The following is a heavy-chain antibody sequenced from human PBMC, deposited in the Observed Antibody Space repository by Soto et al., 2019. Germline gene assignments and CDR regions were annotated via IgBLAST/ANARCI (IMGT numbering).Heavy chain of an antibody. CDR1: GFTFSSNW. D-gene: IGHD6-19*01. Sequence: EVQLVESGGGLVQPGGSQRLSCAASGFTFSSNWMHWVRQGPGKGLVWVSRIDNDGSSRDYADSVKGRFTISRDNAKNTLYLEMSSLRAEDTAVYYCATGSGWYSPDYWGQGTLVTVSS. J-gene: IGHJ4*02. V-gene: IGHV3-74*01. CDR3: ATGSGWYSPDY. CDR2: IDNDGSSR.